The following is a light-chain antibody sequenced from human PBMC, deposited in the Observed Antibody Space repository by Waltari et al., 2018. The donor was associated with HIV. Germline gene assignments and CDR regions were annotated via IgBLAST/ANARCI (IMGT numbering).Light chain of an antibody. CDR2: EVS. CDR1: SSDVGGYNY. Sequence: QSALTQPASVSGSPGQSLTISCTGTSSDVGGYNYVSWYQQHPGKAPKLMIYEVSNRPSGVSHRFAGSKSGNTASLTISGLQAEDEADYYCSSYTSTTTLFGGGTKLTVL. J-gene: IGLJ2*01. CDR3: SSYTSTTTL. V-gene: IGLV2-14*01.